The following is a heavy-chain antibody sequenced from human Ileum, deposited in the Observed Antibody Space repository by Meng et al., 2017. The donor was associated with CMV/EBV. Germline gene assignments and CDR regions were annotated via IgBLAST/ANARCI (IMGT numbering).Heavy chain of an antibody. Sequence: QVPLLQSGAEVKKAGASVKISCKTSGYTFTDHNIGWVRQAPGQGIEWVGWISLGNGQTVYGHKLQGRVTVTTDTSTNTAYMELRNLRSDDTAMYYCARDVWGFDYWGQGTLVTVSS. J-gene: IGHJ4*02. D-gene: IGHD7-27*01. CDR3: ARDVWGFDY. CDR2: ISLGNGQT. CDR1: GYTFTDHN. V-gene: IGHV1-18*04.